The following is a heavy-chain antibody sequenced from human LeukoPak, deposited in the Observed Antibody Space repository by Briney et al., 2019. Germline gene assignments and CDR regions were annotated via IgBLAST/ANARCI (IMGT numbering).Heavy chain of an antibody. Sequence: GGSLRLSCAASGFTFTNYAMSWVRQTPGKGLEWVSATVGSRPDTYHADSVKGRFTVSRDNSRDTLYLQMNNLRIEDSAVYYCTKAPLMSCTGAFCYPFDSWGQGVLVTVSS. V-gene: IGHV3-23*01. CDR3: TKAPLMSCTGAFCYPFDS. CDR1: GFTFTNYA. J-gene: IGHJ4*02. CDR2: TVGSRPDT. D-gene: IGHD2-8*02.